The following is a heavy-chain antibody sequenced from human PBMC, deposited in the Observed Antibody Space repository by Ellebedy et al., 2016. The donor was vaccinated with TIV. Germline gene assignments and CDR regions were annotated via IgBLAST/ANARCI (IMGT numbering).Heavy chain of an antibody. V-gene: IGHV1-2*02. Sequence: ASVKVSCXASGYTFTGYYMHWVRQAPGQGLEWMGWINPNSGGTNYAQKFQGRVTMTRDTSISTAYMELSRLRSDDTAVYYCARDFRGYVESHDAFDIWGQGTMVTVSS. CDR3: ARDFRGYVESHDAFDI. D-gene: IGHD6-25*01. CDR1: GYTFTGYY. J-gene: IGHJ3*02. CDR2: INPNSGGT.